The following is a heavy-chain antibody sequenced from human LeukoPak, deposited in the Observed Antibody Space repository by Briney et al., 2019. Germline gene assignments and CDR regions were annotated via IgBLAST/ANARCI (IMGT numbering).Heavy chain of an antibody. CDR2: IYYSGST. CDR3: TGGNCSGGSCPGLDY. Sequence: PSETLSLTCTVSGGSISSGDYYWSWIRQPPGKGLEWIGYIYYSGSTYYNPSLKSRVTISVDTSKNQFSLKLSSVTAADTAVYYCTGGNCSGGSCPGLDYWGQGTLVTVSS. J-gene: IGHJ4*02. V-gene: IGHV4-30-4*08. D-gene: IGHD2-15*01. CDR1: GGSISSGDYY.